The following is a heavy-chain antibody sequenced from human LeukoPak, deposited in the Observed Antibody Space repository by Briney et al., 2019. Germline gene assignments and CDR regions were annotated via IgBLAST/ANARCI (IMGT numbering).Heavy chain of an antibody. CDR1: GFTFSAAR. V-gene: IGHV3-15*05. Sequence: GGSLRLSCAASGFTFSAARMLWVRKAPGKGLEWVGRAKANGATDSAAPMKDRFSVSRDDSKNMVYLQMNSLKVEDTAVYYCVADTPTWNPYGFDYWGQGTLVTVSS. J-gene: IGHJ4*02. CDR2: AKANGAT. D-gene: IGHD2-15*01. CDR3: VADTPTWNPYGFDY.